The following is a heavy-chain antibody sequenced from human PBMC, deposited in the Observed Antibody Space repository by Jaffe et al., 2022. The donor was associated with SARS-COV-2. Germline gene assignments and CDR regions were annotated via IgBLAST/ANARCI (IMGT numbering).Heavy chain of an antibody. CDR3: ARGTYYYDSSGYYYPDAFDI. Sequence: QVQLVQSGAEVKKPGSSVKVSCKASGGTFSSYAISWVRQAPGQGLEWMGGIIPIFGTANYAQKFQGRVTITADESTSTAYMELSSLRSEDTAVYYCARGTYYYDSSGYYYPDAFDIWGQGTMVTVSS. V-gene: IGHV1-69*01. CDR1: GGTFSSYA. D-gene: IGHD3-22*01. CDR2: IIPIFGTA. J-gene: IGHJ3*02.